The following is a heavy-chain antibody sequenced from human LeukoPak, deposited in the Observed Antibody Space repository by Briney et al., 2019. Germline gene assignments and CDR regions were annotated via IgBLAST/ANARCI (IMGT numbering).Heavy chain of an antibody. Sequence: PSETLSLTCTVSGGSISSYQWSWIRQPPGKGLEWIGYISYSGFTNYNPSLKSRVTISLDTSKNQFSLKLTSVTAADTAVYYCAGHHPRNTVDFWGQGALVTVSS. CDR1: GGSISSYQ. J-gene: IGHJ4*02. V-gene: IGHV4-59*08. CDR2: ISYSGFT. CDR3: AGHHPRNTVDF. D-gene: IGHD2-8*02.